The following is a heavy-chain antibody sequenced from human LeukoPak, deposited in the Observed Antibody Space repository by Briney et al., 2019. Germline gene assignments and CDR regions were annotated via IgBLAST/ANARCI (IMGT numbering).Heavy chain of an antibody. CDR2: INPNSGGT. D-gene: IGHD3-22*01. CDR1: GYTFTGYY. Sequence: ASVKVSCRASGYTFTGYYMHWVRQAPGQGLEWMGWINPNSGGTNYAQKFQGRVTMTRDTSISTAYMELSRLRSDDTAVYYCAREVRGYYDSSGYSNFDYWGQGTLVTVSS. J-gene: IGHJ4*02. CDR3: AREVRGYYDSSGYSNFDY. V-gene: IGHV1-2*02.